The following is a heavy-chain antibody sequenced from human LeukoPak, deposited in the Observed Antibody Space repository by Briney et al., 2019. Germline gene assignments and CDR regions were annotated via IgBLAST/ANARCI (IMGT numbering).Heavy chain of an antibody. D-gene: IGHD1-26*01. CDR2: ISGSGGST. CDR1: GFTFSSYA. V-gene: IGHV3-23*01. J-gene: IGHJ4*02. Sequence: GGSLRLSCAASGFTFSSYAMSWVRQAPGKGLEWVSAISGSGGSTYYADSVKGRFTISRDNSKNTLCLQMNSLRAEDTAVYYCAKDASGSYYALNYFDYWGQGTLVTVSS. CDR3: AKDASGSYYALNYFDY.